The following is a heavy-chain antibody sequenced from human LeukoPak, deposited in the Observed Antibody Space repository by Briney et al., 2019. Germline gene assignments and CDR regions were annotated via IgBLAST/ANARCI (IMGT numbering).Heavy chain of an antibody. Sequence: GGSLRLSCAASGFTFSSYAMHWVRQAPGKGLEWVAVISYDGSNKYYADSVKGRFTISRDNSKNTLYLQMNSLRAEDTAVYYCARVFIIAAAVDYWGQGTLVTVSS. V-gene: IGHV3-30*04. CDR1: GFTFSSYA. D-gene: IGHD6-13*01. J-gene: IGHJ4*02. CDR2: ISYDGSNK. CDR3: ARVFIIAAAVDY.